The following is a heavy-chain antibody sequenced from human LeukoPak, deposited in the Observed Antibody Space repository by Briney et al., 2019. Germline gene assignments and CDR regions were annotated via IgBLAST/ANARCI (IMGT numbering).Heavy chain of an antibody. J-gene: IGHJ4*02. CDR3: ARDDNYGSGQPDD. V-gene: IGHV1-18*01. D-gene: IGHD3-10*01. Sequence: EASVKVSCKASGGTFSSYAISWVRQAPGQGLEWMGWINPNSGGTNYAQKFQGRVTMTTDTSTSTVYMELRSLRSDDTAVYYCARDDNYGSGQPDDWGQGTLVTVSS. CDR1: GGTFSSYA. CDR2: INPNSGGT.